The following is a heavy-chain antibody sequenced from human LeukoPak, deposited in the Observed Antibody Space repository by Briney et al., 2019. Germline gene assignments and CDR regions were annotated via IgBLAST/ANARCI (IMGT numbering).Heavy chain of an antibody. CDR1: GFTFSSYA. V-gene: IGHV3-64D*06. CDR2: ISSNGDSI. CDR3: VKDRWIDY. J-gene: IGHJ4*02. D-gene: IGHD5-24*01. Sequence: GGSLRLSCSVSGFTFSSYAMHWVRQAPGKGLQYVSSISSNGDSIYYAASVKGRFTISRDNSKSTLYLQMSSLRAEDTAVYYCVKDRWIDYWGQGALVTVSS.